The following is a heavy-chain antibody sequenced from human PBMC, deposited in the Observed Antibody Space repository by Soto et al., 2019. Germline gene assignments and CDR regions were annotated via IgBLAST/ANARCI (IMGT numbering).Heavy chain of an antibody. CDR2: IIPILSIA. CDR3: ARVYGTRGWFDP. V-gene: IGHV1-69*02. D-gene: IGHD2-8*01. J-gene: IGHJ5*02. Sequence: SVKVSCKASGGTFSSYTISWVRQAPGQGLEWMGRIIPILSIANYAQKFQGRVTITADKSTSTAYMELSSLRSEDTAVYYCARVYGTRGWFDPWGQGTLVTVSS. CDR1: GGTFSSYT.